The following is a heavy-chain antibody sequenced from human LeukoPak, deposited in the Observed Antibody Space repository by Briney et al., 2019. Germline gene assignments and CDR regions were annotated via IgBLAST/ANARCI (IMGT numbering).Heavy chain of an antibody. V-gene: IGHV3-30-3*01. CDR3: ARASYGDYEGAFDI. CDR1: GFTFSSYA. J-gene: IGHJ3*02. CDR2: ISYDGSNK. Sequence: GGSLRLSCAASGFTFSSYAMHWVRQAPGKGLEWVAVISYDGSNKYYADSVKGRFTISGDNSKNTLYLQMNSLRAEDTAVYYCARASYGDYEGAFDIWGQGTMVTVSS. D-gene: IGHD4-17*01.